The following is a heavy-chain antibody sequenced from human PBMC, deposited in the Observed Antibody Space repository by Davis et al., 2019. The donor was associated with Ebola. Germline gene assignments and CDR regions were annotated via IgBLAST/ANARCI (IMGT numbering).Heavy chain of an antibody. Sequence: ASVKVSCKVSGYTLTELSMHWVRQAPGKGLEWMGGFDPEDGETIYAQKFQGRVTMTEDTSTDTAYMELSSLRSEDTAVYYCNIYKYSSGQDFDYWGQGTLVTVSS. CDR2: FDPEDGET. CDR1: GYTLTELS. D-gene: IGHD6-19*01. V-gene: IGHV1-24*01. CDR3: NIYKYSSGQDFDY. J-gene: IGHJ4*02.